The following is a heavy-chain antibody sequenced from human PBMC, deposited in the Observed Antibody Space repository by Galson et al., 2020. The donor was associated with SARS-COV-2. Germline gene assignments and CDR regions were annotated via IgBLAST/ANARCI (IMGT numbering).Heavy chain of an antibody. CDR1: EFSFSNFA. D-gene: IGHD3-3*01. CDR2: ISGRDSP. Sequence: GESLKISCAASEFSFSNFAVTWVRQAPGRGLEWVSSISGRDSPYYVDSVKGRFTISRDNSKSTVYLQMNSLTGEDTAVYYCAKGVAAHPYYMDVWGKGTTVTVSS. CDR3: AKGVAAHPYYMDV. V-gene: IGHV3-23*01. J-gene: IGHJ6*03.